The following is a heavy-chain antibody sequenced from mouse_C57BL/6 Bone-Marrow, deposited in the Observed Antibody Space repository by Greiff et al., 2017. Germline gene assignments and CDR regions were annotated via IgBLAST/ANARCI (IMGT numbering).Heavy chain of an antibody. Sequence: VKLMESGAELVKPGASVKLSCKASGYTFTSYWMHWVKQRPGQGLEWIGMIDPNSGSTNYNEKFKSKATLTVDKSSSTAYMQLSSLTSEDSAVYYCATAYYGSSPWFAYWGQGTLVTVSA. J-gene: IGHJ3*01. CDR2: IDPNSGST. D-gene: IGHD1-1*01. V-gene: IGHV1-64*01. CDR1: GYTFTSYW. CDR3: ATAYYGSSPWFAY.